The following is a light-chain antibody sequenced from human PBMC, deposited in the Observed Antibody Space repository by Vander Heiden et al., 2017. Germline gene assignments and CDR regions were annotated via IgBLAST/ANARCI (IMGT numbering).Light chain of an antibody. CDR2: STN. V-gene: IGLV7-43*01. CDR1: LGAVTSAYC. J-gene: IGLJ1*01. CDR3: LVYYRGAYV. Sequence: QTVWTQEPSLTVSPGGTVTLTGAPSLGAVTSAYCPNWFQQKPGQQPRSLIYSTNNKHSWTPARFSGCLIGDKAALTLSGVQPEDEAEYYCLVYYRGAYVFGSGTKVTVL.